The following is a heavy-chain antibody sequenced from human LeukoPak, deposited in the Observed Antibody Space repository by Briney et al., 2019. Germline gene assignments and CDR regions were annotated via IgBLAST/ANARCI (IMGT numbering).Heavy chain of an antibody. D-gene: IGHD3-22*01. CDR2: MNPNSGNT. J-gene: IGHJ4*02. Sequence: ASVKVSCKASGYTFTSYYMHWVRQAPGQGLEWMGWMNPNSGNTGYAQKFQGRVTMTRNTSISTAHMELSSLRSEDTAVYYCARAFEIDYYDSSGYAHPPDYWGQGTLVTVSS. CDR1: GYTFTSYY. V-gene: IGHV1-8*02. CDR3: ARAFEIDYYDSSGYAHPPDY.